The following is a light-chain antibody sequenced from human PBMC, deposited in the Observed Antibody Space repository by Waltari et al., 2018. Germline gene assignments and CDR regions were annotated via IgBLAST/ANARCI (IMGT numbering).Light chain of an antibody. Sequence: EIVLTQSQGTLALSPGERATPPCRTSQRVSTTFISWYQQKPGQAPRLLIYGAYNRATGIPDRFSGSGSGTDFTLTISRLEPEDFAVFYCQQYDASPPMYTFGQGTKLEIK. CDR2: GAY. CDR1: QRVSTTF. V-gene: IGKV3-20*01. J-gene: IGKJ2*01. CDR3: QQYDASPPMYT.